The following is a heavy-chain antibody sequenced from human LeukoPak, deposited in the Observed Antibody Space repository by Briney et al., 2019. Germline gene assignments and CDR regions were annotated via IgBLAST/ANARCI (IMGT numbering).Heavy chain of an antibody. J-gene: IGHJ4*02. CDR3: ARLEADAYYFDY. CDR2: IYYSGST. D-gene: IGHD5-24*01. CDR1: GVSISSYY. V-gene: IGHV4-59*08. Sequence: PSETLSLTCTVSGVSISSYYWSWVRQPPGKGLEWVGYIYYSGSTNYNPSLKSRVTISVGTSKTQFSLKLSSVTAADTAVYYCARLEADAYYFDYWGQGTLVTVSS.